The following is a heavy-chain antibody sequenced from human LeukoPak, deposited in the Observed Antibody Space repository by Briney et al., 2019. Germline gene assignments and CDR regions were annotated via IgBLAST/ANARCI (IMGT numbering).Heavy chain of an antibody. V-gene: IGHV4-39*01. Sequence: SETLSLTCTVSGGSVNSGSYYWTWIRQPPGNGLEWIGSIYYSGSTYYNPSLKSRVTISVDTSKNQFSLKLSSVTAADTAVYYCARQGDGGYSFGNFDSWGQGTLVTVSS. CDR2: IYYSGST. CDR1: GGSVNSGSYY. D-gene: IGHD5-18*01. CDR3: ARQGDGGYSFGNFDS. J-gene: IGHJ4*02.